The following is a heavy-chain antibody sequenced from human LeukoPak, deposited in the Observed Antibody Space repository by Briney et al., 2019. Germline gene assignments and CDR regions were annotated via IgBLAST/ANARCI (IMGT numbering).Heavy chain of an antibody. CDR3: AKDGRRYSGSYYSSYFDC. CDR2: ISWDGGST. J-gene: IGHJ4*02. Sequence: GGSLRLSCAVSGFTLDDYAMHWVRQAPGKGLEWVSLISWDGGSTYYADSVKGRFTISRDNSKNSLYLQMNSLRAEDTALYYCAKDGRRYSGSYYSSYFDCWGQGTLVTVSS. V-gene: IGHV3-43D*04. CDR1: GFTLDDYA. D-gene: IGHD1-26*01.